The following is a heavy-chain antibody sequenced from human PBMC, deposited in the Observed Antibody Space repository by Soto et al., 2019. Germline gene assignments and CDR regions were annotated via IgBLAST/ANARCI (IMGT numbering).Heavy chain of an antibody. CDR1: GYTFTSYY. J-gene: IGHJ5*02. V-gene: IGHV1-46*01. D-gene: IGHD5-18*01. Sequence: ASVKVSCKASGYTFTSYYMHWVRQAPGQGLEWMGIINPSGGSTSYAQKFQGRVTMTRDTSTSTVYMELSSLRSEDTAVYYCARDLHVDTAMIWFDPWGRGTLVTVSS. CDR3: ARDLHVDTAMIWFDP. CDR2: INPSGGST.